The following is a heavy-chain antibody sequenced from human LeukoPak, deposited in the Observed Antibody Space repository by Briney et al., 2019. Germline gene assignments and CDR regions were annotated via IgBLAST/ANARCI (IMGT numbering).Heavy chain of an antibody. CDR2: IYYSGDT. Sequence: SETLSLTCTVSSGSISSYYWSWIRQPPGKGLEWIGQIYYSGDTRYNPSLKSRVTISVDTSKNQFFLKLTSVTAADTAVYYCARGPAAIHPWGPGTLVTVSS. J-gene: IGHJ5*02. CDR3: ARGPAAIHP. CDR1: SGSISSYY. V-gene: IGHV4-59*12. D-gene: IGHD2-2*01.